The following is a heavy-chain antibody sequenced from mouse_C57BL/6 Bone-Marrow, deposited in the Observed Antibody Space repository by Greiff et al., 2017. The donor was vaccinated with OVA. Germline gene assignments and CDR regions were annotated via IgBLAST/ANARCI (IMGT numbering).Heavy chain of an antibody. V-gene: IGHV1-59*01. CDR3: ARAYYGSSYYFDY. CDR2: IDPSDSYT. D-gene: IGHD1-1*01. J-gene: IGHJ2*01. CDR1: GYTFTSYW. Sequence: QVQLQQPGAELVRPGTSVKLSCKASGYTFTSYWMHWVKQRPGQGLEWIGVIDPSDSYTNYNQKFKGKATLTVDTSSSTAYMQLSSLTSEDSAVYYGARAYYGSSYYFDYWGQGTTLTVSS.